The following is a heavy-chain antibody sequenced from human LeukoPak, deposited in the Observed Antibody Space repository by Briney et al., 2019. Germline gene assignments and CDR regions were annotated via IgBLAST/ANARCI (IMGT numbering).Heavy chain of an antibody. CDR3: ARDRVVVATTTPPYWYFDL. D-gene: IGHD2-15*01. V-gene: IGHV3-20*04. J-gene: IGHJ2*01. Sequence: GGSLRLSCAASGFTLDDYGMSWVRQAPGKGLEWVSGINWNGGSTGYVDSVKGRFTISRDNAKNSLFLHMNSLRVEDTALYYCARDRVVVATTTPPYWYFDLWGRGTRVTVSS. CDR2: INWNGGST. CDR1: GFTLDDYG.